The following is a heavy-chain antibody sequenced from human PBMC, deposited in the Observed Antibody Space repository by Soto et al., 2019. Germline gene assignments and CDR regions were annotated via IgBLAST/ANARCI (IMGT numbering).Heavy chain of an antibody. Sequence: ASVKVSCKASGYTFTSYGISWVRQAPGQGLEWMGWISAYNGNTNYAQKLQGRVTMTTDTSTSTAYMELRSLRSDNTAVYYCARASGYCSGGSCSDAFDIWGQGTMVTVSS. V-gene: IGHV1-18*01. CDR3: ARASGYCSGGSCSDAFDI. J-gene: IGHJ3*02. D-gene: IGHD2-15*01. CDR2: ISAYNGNT. CDR1: GYTFTSYG.